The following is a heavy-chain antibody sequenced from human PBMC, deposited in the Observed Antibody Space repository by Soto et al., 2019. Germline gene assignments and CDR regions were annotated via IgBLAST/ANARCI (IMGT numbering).Heavy chain of an antibody. CDR2: IYYSGST. CDR3: AGAYSSSWYGYWFDP. Sequence: SETLSLTCTVSGGSISSSSYYWGWIRQPPGKGLEWIGSIYYSGSTYYNPSLKSRVTISVDTSKNQFSLKLSSVTAADTAVYYCAGAYSSSWYGYWFDPWGQGTLVTVSS. J-gene: IGHJ5*02. D-gene: IGHD6-13*01. CDR1: GGSISSSSYY. V-gene: IGHV4-39*01.